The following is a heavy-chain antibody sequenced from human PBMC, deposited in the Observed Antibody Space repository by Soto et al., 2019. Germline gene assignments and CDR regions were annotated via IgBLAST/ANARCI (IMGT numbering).Heavy chain of an antibody. Sequence: PGGSLRLSCAASGFTFSDYYMSWIRQAPGKGLEWVSYISSSGSTIYYADSVKGRFTISRDNAKNSLYLQMNSLRAEDTAVYYCARTYYYGSGSHWGPWGQGTLVTVSS. V-gene: IGHV3-11*01. CDR1: GFTFSDYY. CDR3: ARTYYYGSGSHWGP. CDR2: ISSSGSTI. D-gene: IGHD3-10*01. J-gene: IGHJ5*02.